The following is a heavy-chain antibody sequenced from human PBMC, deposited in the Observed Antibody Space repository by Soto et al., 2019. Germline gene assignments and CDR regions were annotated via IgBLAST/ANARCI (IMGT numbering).Heavy chain of an antibody. Sequence: PSETLSLTCTVSGGSISSGDYYWSWIRQPPGKGLEWIGYIYYSGSTYYNPSLKSRVTISVDTSKNQFSLKLSSVTAADTAVYYCARDRGSGWPTFDYWGQGTLVTVSS. CDR1: GGSISSGDYY. J-gene: IGHJ4*02. CDR2: IYYSGST. V-gene: IGHV4-30-4*01. D-gene: IGHD6-19*01. CDR3: ARDRGSGWPTFDY.